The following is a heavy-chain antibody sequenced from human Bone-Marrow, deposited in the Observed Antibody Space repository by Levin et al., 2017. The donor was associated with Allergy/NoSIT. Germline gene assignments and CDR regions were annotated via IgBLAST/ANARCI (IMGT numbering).Heavy chain of an antibody. D-gene: IGHD1-14*01. CDR2: IDWDDEK. V-gene: IGHV2-70*04. CDR3: VHNRGNGMDV. CDR1: GFSLSTSEMR. Sequence: SGPTLVKPTQTLTLTCTLSGFSLSTSEMRVSWIRQPPGKALEWLARIDWDDEKFYSTSLKTRLTISKDTSKNQVVLSMTNMDPVDTATYYCVHNRGNGMDVWGQGTTVTVSS. J-gene: IGHJ6*02.